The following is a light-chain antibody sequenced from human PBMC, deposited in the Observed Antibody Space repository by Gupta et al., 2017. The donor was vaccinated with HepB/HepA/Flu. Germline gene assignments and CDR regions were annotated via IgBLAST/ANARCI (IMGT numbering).Light chain of an antibody. J-gene: IGKJ4*01. CDR1: QSVSHY. V-gene: IGKV3-11*01. Sequence: EIVLTQSPATLSLSPGERATLSCRASQSVSHYLAWYQQRPGQAPRLLIYDSSKGATGVPARFSGSGSGTEFTLTISGREPEDSAVYFCQQRGDWPLTFGGGTXVEIK. CDR2: DSS. CDR3: QQRGDWPLT.